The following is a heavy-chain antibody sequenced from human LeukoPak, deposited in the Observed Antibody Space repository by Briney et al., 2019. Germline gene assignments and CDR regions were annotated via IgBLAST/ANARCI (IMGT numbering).Heavy chain of an antibody. V-gene: IGHV4-39*01. CDR2: FYDSGST. D-gene: IGHD5-12*01. Sequence: PSETLSLTCTVSGGSIRSRNYYWDWIRPPPGKGLEWIGNFYDSGSTYYNPSLKSRVTISGDTSKNQFSLKLTSVTAADTAVYYCARHTRPGCSGYENAFDIWGQGTMVTVSS. CDR1: GGSIRSRNYY. CDR3: ARHTRPGCSGYENAFDI. J-gene: IGHJ3*02.